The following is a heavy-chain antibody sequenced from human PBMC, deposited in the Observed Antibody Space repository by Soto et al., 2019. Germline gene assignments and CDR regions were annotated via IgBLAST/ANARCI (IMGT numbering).Heavy chain of an antibody. CDR2: ISSSSSSI. J-gene: IGHJ1*01. CDR3: ARDPSDLWEPDQYFQR. Sequence: GGSLRLSCAASGFTFSSYSMNWVRQAPGKGLEWVSSISSSSSSIHYADSVKGRFTISRDNAKNSLYLQMNSLRAEDTAVYYCARDPSDLWEPDQYFQRWGQGTLVTVSS. V-gene: IGHV3-21*01. D-gene: IGHD1-26*01. CDR1: GFTFSSYS.